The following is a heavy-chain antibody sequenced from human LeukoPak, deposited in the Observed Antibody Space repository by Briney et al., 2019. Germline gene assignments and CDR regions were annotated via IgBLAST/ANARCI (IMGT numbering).Heavy chain of an antibody. D-gene: IGHD3-10*01. CDR1: GGSISSSNW. V-gene: IGHV4-4*02. CDR2: IYHSGST. J-gene: IGHJ4*02. Sequence: PSETLSLTCAVSGGSISSSNWWSWVRQPPGKGLEWIGEIYHSGSTNYNPSLKSRVTISVDKSKHQFSLKLSSVTAADTAVYYCARASVLFGGYYFDYWGQGTLVTVSS. CDR3: ARASVLFGGYYFDY.